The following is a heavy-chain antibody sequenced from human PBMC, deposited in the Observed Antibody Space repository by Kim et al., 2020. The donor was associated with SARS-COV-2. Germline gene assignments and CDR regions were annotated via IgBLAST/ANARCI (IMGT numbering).Heavy chain of an antibody. V-gene: IGHV4-39*01. J-gene: IGHJ6*02. Sequence: SETLSLTCTVSGGSISSSSYYWGWIRQPPGKGLEWIGSIYYSGSTYYNPSLKSRVTITVDTSKNQFPLKLSSVTAADTAVYYCARHSDILTGYDYGMDVWGQGTTVTVSS. D-gene: IGHD3-9*01. CDR1: GGSISSSSYY. CDR3: ARHSDILTGYDYGMDV. CDR2: IYYSGST.